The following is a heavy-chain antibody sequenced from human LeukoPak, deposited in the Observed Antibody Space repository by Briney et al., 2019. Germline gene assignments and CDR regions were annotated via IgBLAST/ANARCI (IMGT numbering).Heavy chain of an antibody. CDR2: IYTSGST. J-gene: IGHJ4*02. CDR3: ARGKLLSLLR. V-gene: IGHV4-61*02. CDR1: GGSISSGSYY. D-gene: IGHD2-15*01. Sequence: PSETLSLTCTVSGGSISSGSYYWSWIRQPAGKGLEWIGRIYTSGSTNYNPSLKSRVTISVDTSKNQFSLKLSSVTAADTAVYYCARGKLLSLLRWGQGTLVTVSS.